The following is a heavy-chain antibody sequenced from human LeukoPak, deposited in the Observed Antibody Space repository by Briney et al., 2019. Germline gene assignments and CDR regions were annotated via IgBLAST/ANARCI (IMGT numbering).Heavy chain of an antibody. CDR3: ARGRWLSNFDY. CDR1: GGSIRSYY. CDR2: IYYSGST. Sequence: SETLSLTCTVSGGSIRSYYWSWIRQPPVKGLEWIGYIYYSGSTNYNPSLKSRVTISVDTSKNQYSLKLSSVTAADTAVYYCARGRWLSNFDYWGQGTLVTVSS. V-gene: IGHV4-59*01. D-gene: IGHD5-24*01. J-gene: IGHJ4*02.